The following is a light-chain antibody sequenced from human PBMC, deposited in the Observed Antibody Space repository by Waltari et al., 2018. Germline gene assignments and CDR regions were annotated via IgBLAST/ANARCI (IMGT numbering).Light chain of an antibody. Sequence: SSELTQDPTVSVALGQTVRITCHGDSLRRYYPTCYQQRPGQAPILVLYGQNSRPSGIPDLFSGSISGNTASLTITGAQAEDEADYYCHSRETFSTRLFGGGTRLTV. CDR3: HSRETFSTRL. V-gene: IGLV3-19*01. CDR2: GQN. J-gene: IGLJ2*01. CDR1: SLRRYY.